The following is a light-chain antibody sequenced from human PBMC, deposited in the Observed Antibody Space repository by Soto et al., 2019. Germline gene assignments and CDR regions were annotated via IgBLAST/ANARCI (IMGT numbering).Light chain of an antibody. J-gene: IGKJ2*01. V-gene: IGKV3-15*01. CDR3: QQYDAPVT. CDR1: QSVGSK. CDR2: GAT. Sequence: EVVMTQSPATLSLSPGEGATLSCRSSQSVGSKLAWYQQKTCQAPRLLIYGATTRATGVPARFSGGGSGTEFALSISSLQSEDSAVYFCQQYDAPVTFGQGTKLDIK.